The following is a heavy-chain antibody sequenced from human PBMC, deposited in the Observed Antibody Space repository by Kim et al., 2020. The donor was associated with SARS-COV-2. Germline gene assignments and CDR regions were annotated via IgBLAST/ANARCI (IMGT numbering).Heavy chain of an antibody. D-gene: IGHD3-10*01. CDR2: ISYDGSNK. CDR1: GFTFSSYG. V-gene: IGHV3-30*18. CDR3: AKIYGVGLRQGDY. J-gene: IGHJ4*02. Sequence: GGSLRLSCAASGFTFSSYGMHWVRQAPGKGLEWVAVISYDGSNKYYADSVKGRFTISRDNSKNTLYLQMNSLRAEDTAVYYCAKIYGVGLRQGDYWGQGTLVTVSS.